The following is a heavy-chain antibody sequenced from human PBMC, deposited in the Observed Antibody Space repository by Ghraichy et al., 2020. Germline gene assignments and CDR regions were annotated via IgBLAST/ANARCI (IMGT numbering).Heavy chain of an antibody. CDR3: ARDGFSHVDTAMVSGGFDY. V-gene: IGHV1-46*01. CDR2: INPSGGST. J-gene: IGHJ4*02. D-gene: IGHD5-18*01. CDR1: GYTFTSYY. Sequence: ASVKVSCKASGYTFTSYYMHWVRQAPGQGLEWMGIINPSGGSTSYAQKFQGRVTMTRDTSTSTVYMELSSLRSEDTAVYYCARDGFSHVDTAMVSGGFDYWGQGTLVTVSS.